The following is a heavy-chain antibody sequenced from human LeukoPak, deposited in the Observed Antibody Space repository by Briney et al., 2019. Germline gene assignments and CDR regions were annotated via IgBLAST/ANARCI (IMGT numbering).Heavy chain of an antibody. V-gene: IGHV1-2*02. CDR2: INPNSGGT. J-gene: IGHJ4*02. CDR1: GYTFTGCY. CDR3: ARDLGPDSSGYQEFDY. D-gene: IGHD3-22*01. Sequence: ASVKVSCKASGYTFTGCYMHWVRQAPGQGLEWMGWINPNSGGTNYAQKFQGRVTMTRDTSISTAYMELSRLRSDDTAVYYCARDLGPDSSGYQEFDYWGQGTLVTVSS.